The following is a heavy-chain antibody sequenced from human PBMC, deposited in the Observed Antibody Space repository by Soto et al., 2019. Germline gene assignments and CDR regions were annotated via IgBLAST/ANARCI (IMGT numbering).Heavy chain of an antibody. J-gene: IGHJ5*02. D-gene: IGHD4-17*01. CDR2: IIPIFGTA. Sequence: ASVKVSCKASGGTFSSYAISWVRQAPGQGLEWMGGIIPIFGTANYAQKFQGRVTITADKSTSTGYMELSSLRSEDTAVYYCAREFPSYGGNSSWGQGTQVTVSS. CDR1: GGTFSSYA. V-gene: IGHV1-69*06. CDR3: AREFPSYGGNSS.